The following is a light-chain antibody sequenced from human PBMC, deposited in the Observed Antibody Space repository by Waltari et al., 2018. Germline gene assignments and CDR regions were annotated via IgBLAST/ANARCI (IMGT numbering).Light chain of an antibody. CDR1: IRDLGSDNL. Sequence: QVDLKQPPSVSAAAPPSIPISCTGTIRDLGSDNLASWFQQHPGKAPKLMIYEGSKRPLGVSNRFSGSKSGNTASLTISGLQAEDEADYYCCSYAGGSAPYVFGTGTKVTVL. CDR2: EGS. J-gene: IGLJ1*01. CDR3: CSYAGGSAPYV. V-gene: IGLV2-23*01.